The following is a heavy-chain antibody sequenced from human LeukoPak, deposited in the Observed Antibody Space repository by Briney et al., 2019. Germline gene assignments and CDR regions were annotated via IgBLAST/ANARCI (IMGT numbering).Heavy chain of an antibody. V-gene: IGHV3-48*04. D-gene: IGHD1-26*01. CDR2: ISTTSNAI. CDR3: ARDREQDDAFDI. CDR1: GFTFHTCS. Sequence: GGSLRLSCSASGFTFHTCSMNWVRQAPGKGLEWLSYISTTSNAIYYADSVKGRFTISRDNAKNTLYLQMNSLRAEDTAVYYCARDREQDDAFDIWGQGTMVTVSS. J-gene: IGHJ3*02.